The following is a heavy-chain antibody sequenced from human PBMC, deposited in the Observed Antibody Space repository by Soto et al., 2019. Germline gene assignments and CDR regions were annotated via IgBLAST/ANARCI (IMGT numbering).Heavy chain of an antibody. Sequence: QVQLVESGGGVVQPGRSLRLSCAASGFTFNSYGLHWVRQAPGKGLEWVAVIWYDGSNRFYADSVKGRFTISRDNSKNTLYLQMNSLRAEDTAVYYCARARPYSAEGPGAFFDYWGQGTLVTVSS. CDR2: IWYDGSNR. CDR1: GFTFNSYG. V-gene: IGHV3-33*01. CDR3: ARARPYSAEGPGAFFDY. D-gene: IGHD2-15*01. J-gene: IGHJ4*02.